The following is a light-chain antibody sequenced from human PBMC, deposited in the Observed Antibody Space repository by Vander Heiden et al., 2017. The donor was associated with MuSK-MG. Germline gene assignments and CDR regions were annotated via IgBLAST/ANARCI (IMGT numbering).Light chain of an antibody. CDR3: QQYQDLPLT. J-gene: IGKJ5*01. Sequence: ASIGDRVTITCQASQDIGKYLNWYQQKPGRPPKVLIYDVSNLEAGVPIRFSGTGSGTYFTLTISGLQPEDFATYYCQQYQDLPLTFGEGTRLDI. CDR1: QDIGKY. CDR2: DVS. V-gene: IGKV1-33*01.